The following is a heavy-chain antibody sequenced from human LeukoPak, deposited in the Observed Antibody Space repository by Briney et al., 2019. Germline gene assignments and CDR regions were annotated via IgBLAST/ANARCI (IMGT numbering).Heavy chain of an antibody. Sequence: GGSLRLSCAASGFNSSNYWMRWVRQGPGKGLVWVSRIDSDGSSTNYADSVKGRFSISRDNAKNSLYLQMNSLRAEDTAVYYCARDSLSIAVAGTIDYWGQGTLVTVSS. V-gene: IGHV3-74*01. CDR2: IDSDGSST. J-gene: IGHJ4*02. D-gene: IGHD6-19*01. CDR3: ARDSLSIAVAGTIDY. CDR1: GFNSSNYW.